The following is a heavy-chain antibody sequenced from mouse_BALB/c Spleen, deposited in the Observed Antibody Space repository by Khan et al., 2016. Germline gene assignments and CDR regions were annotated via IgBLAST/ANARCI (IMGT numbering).Heavy chain of an antibody. J-gene: IGHJ4*01. CDR3: ARRCAMIYYYAMDY. V-gene: IGHV9-3-1*01. D-gene: IGHD2-3*01. CDR2: INTYTGDP. CDR1: GYTFTNFG. Sequence: QIQLVQSGPELKKPGETVKISCKASGYTFTNFGMNWVKQAPGKGLEWMGWINTYTGDPTYADDFKGRFAFSLEASAGTAYLQINNSINEDTATYFCARRCAMIYYYAMDYWGQVTSVTVAS.